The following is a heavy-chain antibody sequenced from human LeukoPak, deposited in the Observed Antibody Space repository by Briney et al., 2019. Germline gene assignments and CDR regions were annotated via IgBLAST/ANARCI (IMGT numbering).Heavy chain of an antibody. CDR2: IYPGGSNT. Sequence: GESLKISCKGSGYSFTSYCIGWVRQMPGKGLEWMGNIYPGGSNTRYSPSFQGPVTISADKSISTAYLQWSSLKASDTAMYYCARLAISSIWSVYFDYWGQGTLVTVSS. J-gene: IGHJ4*02. CDR1: GYSFTSYC. D-gene: IGHD6-13*01. V-gene: IGHV5-51*01. CDR3: ARLAISSIWSVYFDY.